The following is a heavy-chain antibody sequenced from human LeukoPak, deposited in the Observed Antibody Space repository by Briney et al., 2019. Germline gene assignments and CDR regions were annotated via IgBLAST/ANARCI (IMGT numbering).Heavy chain of an antibody. Sequence: SETLSLTCAVYGGSFSGYYWSWIRQPPGKGLEWIGEINHSGSTNYNPSLKSRVTISVDTSKNQFSLKQSSVTAADTAVYYCASRYCSSTSCYSGLFDPWGQGTLVTVSS. CDR3: ASRYCSSTSCYSGLFDP. V-gene: IGHV4-34*01. CDR1: GGSFSGYY. CDR2: INHSGST. D-gene: IGHD2-2*01. J-gene: IGHJ5*02.